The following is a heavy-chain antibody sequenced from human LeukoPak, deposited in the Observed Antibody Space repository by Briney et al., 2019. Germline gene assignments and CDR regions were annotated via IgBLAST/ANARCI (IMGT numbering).Heavy chain of an antibody. J-gene: IGHJ3*02. CDR2: IYSGGST. CDR1: GFTVSSNY. V-gene: IGHV3-53*01. CDR3: AKDVLWFGELSTGAFDI. Sequence: GGSLRLSCAASGFTVSSNYMSWVRQAPGKGLEWVSVIYSGGSTYYADSVKGRFTISRDNSKNTLYLQMNSLRAEDTAVYYCAKDVLWFGELSTGAFDIWGQGTMVTVSS. D-gene: IGHD3-10*01.